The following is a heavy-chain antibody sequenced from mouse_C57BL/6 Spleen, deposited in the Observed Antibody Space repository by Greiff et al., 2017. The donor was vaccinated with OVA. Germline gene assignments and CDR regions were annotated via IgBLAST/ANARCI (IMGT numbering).Heavy chain of an antibody. D-gene: IGHD1-1*01. CDR3: ARSRGYGSTSWFAY. V-gene: IGHV1-69*01. Sequence: QVHVKQPGAELVMPGASVKLSCKASGYTFTSYWMHWVKQRPGQGLEWIGEIDPSDSYTNYNQKFKGKSTLTVDKSSSTAYMQLSSLTSEDSAVYYCARSRGYGSTSWFAYWGQGTLVTVSA. J-gene: IGHJ3*01. CDR2: IDPSDSYT. CDR1: GYTFTSYW.